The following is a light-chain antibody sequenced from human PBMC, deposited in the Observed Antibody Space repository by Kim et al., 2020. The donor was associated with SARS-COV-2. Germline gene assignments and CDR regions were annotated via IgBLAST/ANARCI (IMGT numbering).Light chain of an antibody. CDR2: EVN. CDR1: SSDVGSYDR. Sequence: GQSVTNSCTGTSSDVGSYDRVSWYQQPPGTAPKLMIYEVNNRPSGVPDRFSGSKSGNTASLTISGLQAEDEADYYCASYTSSSTWVFGGGTQLTVL. V-gene: IGLV2-18*02. CDR3: ASYTSSSTWV. J-gene: IGLJ3*02.